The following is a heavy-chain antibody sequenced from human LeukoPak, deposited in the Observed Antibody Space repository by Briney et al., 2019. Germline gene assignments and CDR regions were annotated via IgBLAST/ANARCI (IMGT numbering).Heavy chain of an antibody. Sequence: SETLSLTCTVSGGSVSSYYWSWIRQPPGKGLEWIGYIYYSGSTNYNPSLKSRVAISVDTSKNQFSLKLSSVTAADTAVYYCARIGHEDYYFDYWGQGTLVTVSS. CDR2: IYYSGST. V-gene: IGHV4-59*02. CDR3: ARIGHEDYYFDY. J-gene: IGHJ4*02. CDR1: GGSVSSYY.